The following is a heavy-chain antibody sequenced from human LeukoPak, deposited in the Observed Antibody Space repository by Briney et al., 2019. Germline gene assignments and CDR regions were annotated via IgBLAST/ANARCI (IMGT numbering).Heavy chain of an antibody. V-gene: IGHV1-69*04. CDR3: AREVVAYFDY. CDR1: DYTFTSYG. Sequence: SVKVSCKGSDYTFTSYGISWVRQAPGQGLEWMGRIIPILGIANYAQKFQGRVTITADKSTSTAYMELSSLRSEDTAVYYCAREVVAYFDYWGQGTLVTVSS. CDR2: IIPILGIA. J-gene: IGHJ4*02. D-gene: IGHD2-15*01.